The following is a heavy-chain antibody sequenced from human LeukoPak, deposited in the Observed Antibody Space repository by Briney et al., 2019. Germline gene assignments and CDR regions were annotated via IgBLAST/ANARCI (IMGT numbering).Heavy chain of an antibody. CDR2: INHSGST. CDR1: GGSFSGYY. Sequence: SETLSLTRAVYGGSFSGYYWSWIRQPPGKGLEWIGEINHSGSTNYNPSLKSRVTMSVDTSKNQFSLKLSSVTAADTAVYYCARGKYNYYYMDVWGKGTTVTVS. CDR3: ARGKYNYYYMDV. V-gene: IGHV4-34*01. J-gene: IGHJ6*03. D-gene: IGHD2/OR15-2a*01.